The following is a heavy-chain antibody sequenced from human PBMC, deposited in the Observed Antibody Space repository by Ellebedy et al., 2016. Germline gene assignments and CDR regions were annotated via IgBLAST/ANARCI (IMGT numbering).Heavy chain of an antibody. CDR1: GDSITSTNYY. CDR2: VYSTGRT. V-gene: IGHV4-39*01. J-gene: IGHJ5*02. D-gene: IGHD2-2*01. CDR3: ARHSIAPAADNWFNP. Sequence: GSLRLSXTVSGDSITSTNYYWAWIRQPTGKGLEWIGSVYSTGRTYYNPSFESRVTVSADASSNQFSLNLLFVTSTDSAVYYCARHSIAPAADNWFNPWGRGTLVSVSS.